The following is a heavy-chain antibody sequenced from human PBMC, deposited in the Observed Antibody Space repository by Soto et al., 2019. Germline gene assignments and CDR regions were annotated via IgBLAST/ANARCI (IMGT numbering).Heavy chain of an antibody. CDR3: ARVVRFCSSPYCRGRNWFDH. J-gene: IGHJ5*02. D-gene: IGHD2-2*01. CDR1: GGSISSGDYY. Sequence: ASETLSLTCSVFGGSISSGDYYWSWIRQPPGKGLEWIGYMFYVGATYYNPSLKSRVTISVDTSKNQFSLKLNSVTAADTAVYHCARVVRFCSSPYCRGRNWFDHWRQGSMVNVSS. CDR2: MFYVGAT. V-gene: IGHV4-30-4*01.